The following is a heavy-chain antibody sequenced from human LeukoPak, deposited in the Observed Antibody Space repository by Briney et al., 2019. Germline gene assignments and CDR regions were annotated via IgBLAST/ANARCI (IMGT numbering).Heavy chain of an antibody. CDR2: INPNRGGT. CDR3: ARDTCDGVSCYNWFDP. CDR1: GYSFNDYY. D-gene: IGHD4-17*01. Sequence: ASVKVSCKASGYSFNDYYIHGARQAPGQGLEWMGWINPNRGGTSYAQKFQGRVTTTRDTSITTAYMELSSLRSDDTAMYYCARDTCDGVSCYNWFDPWGQGTLVTVSS. V-gene: IGHV1-2*02. J-gene: IGHJ5*02.